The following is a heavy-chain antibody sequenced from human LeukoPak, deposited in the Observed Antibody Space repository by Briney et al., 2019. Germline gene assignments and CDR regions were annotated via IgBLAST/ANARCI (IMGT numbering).Heavy chain of an antibody. V-gene: IGHV3-48*01. CDR2: ISNSGSTV. CDR3: ARVKWSSAWSGY. D-gene: IGHD6-19*01. Sequence: AGGSLRLSCAASGFTFSVYGMNWVRQAPGKGLEWVSYISNSGSTVTYADSVKGRFTISRDNAKNSLYLQMSSLRVEETAVYYCARVKWSSAWSGYWGQGVLVTVSS. J-gene: IGHJ4*02. CDR1: GFTFSVYG.